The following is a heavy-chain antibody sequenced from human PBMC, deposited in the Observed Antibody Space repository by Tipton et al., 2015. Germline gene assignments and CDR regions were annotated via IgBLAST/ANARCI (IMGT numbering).Heavy chain of an antibody. D-gene: IGHD5-24*01. CDR1: AYSISSDYY. CDR3: ARDLEHGMDV. Sequence: TLSLTCAVSAYSISSDYYWGWIRQPPGKGLEWIGSISHSGNTYYNPSLKSRVTISVDTSKNQFSLTLNSVAAADTAVYYCARDLEHGMDVWGQGTLVTVSS. V-gene: IGHV4-38-2*02. J-gene: IGHJ6*02. CDR2: ISHSGNT.